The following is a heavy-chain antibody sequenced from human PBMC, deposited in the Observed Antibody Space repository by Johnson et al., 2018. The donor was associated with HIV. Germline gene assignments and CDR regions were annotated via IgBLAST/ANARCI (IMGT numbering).Heavy chain of an antibody. CDR3: AKDRTSAQSACDI. D-gene: IGHD1-1*01. CDR2: ISGSGGST. V-gene: IGHV3-23*04. J-gene: IGHJ3*02. CDR1: GFTFSSYA. Sequence: EKLVESGGGLVQPGGSLRLSCAASGFTFSSYAMSWVRQAPGKGLEWVSAISGSGGSTYYADSVKGRFTISRDNSKNTLYLQMNSLRAEDTAVYYCAKDRTSAQSACDIWGQGTMVTVSS.